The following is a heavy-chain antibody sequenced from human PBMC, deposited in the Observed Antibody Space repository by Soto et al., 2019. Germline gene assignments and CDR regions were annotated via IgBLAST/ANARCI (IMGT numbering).Heavy chain of an antibody. V-gene: IGHV4-39*01. CDR1: GDSISSSNYY. J-gene: IGHJ5*02. CDR3: ARLPLSRRDLDP. Sequence: QLQLQESGPGLVKPSETLSLTCTVSGDSISSSNYYWGWIRQPPGKGLEWIGSMYNGGSTYYNPSLKVRVTIPVDTSKTQFSRELSSVTAAETAVYYCARLPLSRRDLDPWGQGTLVTVSS. D-gene: IGHD3-10*01. CDR2: MYNGGST.